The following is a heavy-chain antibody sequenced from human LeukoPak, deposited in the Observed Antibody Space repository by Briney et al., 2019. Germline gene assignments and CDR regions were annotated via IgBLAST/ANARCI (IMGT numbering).Heavy chain of an antibody. CDR3: AKEGTRGSYFYYYYMDV. J-gene: IGHJ6*03. CDR1: GFTFSSYG. CDR2: IRYDGSNK. V-gene: IGHV3-30*02. D-gene: IGHD1-26*01. Sequence: PGGSLRLSCAASGFTFSSYGMHWVRQAPGKGLEWVAFIRYDGSNKYYADSVKGRFTISRDNSKNTLYLQMNSLRAEDTAVYYCAKEGTRGSYFYYYYMDVWGKGTTVTISS.